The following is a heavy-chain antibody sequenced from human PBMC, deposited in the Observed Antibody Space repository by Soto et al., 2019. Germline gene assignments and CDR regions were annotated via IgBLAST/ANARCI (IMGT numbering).Heavy chain of an antibody. Sequence: EVQLLESGGGLVQPGGSLRLSCAASGFTFSTYAMSWVRQAPGKGLEWVTGLSGGGTYYADSVKGRFTISRDNSKNTLYLQMSSLRAEDTAVYYCAKDGGIDLSSHDAFDVWGQGTIVTVSS. J-gene: IGHJ3*01. V-gene: IGHV3-23*01. CDR3: AKDGGIDLSSHDAFDV. CDR1: GFTFSTYA. D-gene: IGHD5-18*01. CDR2: LSGGGT.